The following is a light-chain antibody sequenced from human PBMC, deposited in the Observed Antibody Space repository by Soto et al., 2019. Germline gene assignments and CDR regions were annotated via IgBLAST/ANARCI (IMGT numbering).Light chain of an antibody. J-gene: IGKJ2*01. Sequence: EIVLTQSPGTLSLSPGERATLSCRASQSVSNSYLAWYQQKPGQAPRLLIYGVSSRATGIPHRFSGSGSGTDFTLTISRLEPEDFAVYYCHQYGSSPYTFGQGTKLEI. CDR2: GVS. V-gene: IGKV3-20*01. CDR3: HQYGSSPYT. CDR1: QSVSNSY.